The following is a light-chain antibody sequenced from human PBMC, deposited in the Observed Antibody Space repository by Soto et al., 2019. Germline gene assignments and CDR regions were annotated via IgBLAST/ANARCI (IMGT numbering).Light chain of an antibody. CDR1: SSDVGGYNY. J-gene: IGLJ1*01. CDR2: DVN. CDR3: CSYAGEFYV. V-gene: IGLV2-11*01. Sequence: QSALTQPPSVSGSLGQSVTISCTGTSSDVGGYNYVSWYQQHPGKAPKLMIYDVNKRPSGVPDRFSGSKSGNTASLTISGLQAEDEADYYCCSYAGEFYVFGTETKLTVL.